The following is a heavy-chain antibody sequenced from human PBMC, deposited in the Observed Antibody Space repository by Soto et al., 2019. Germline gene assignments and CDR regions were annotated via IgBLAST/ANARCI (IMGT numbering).Heavy chain of an antibody. CDR1: GDSISSSSFY. Sequence: SETLSLTCTVSGDSISSSSFYWGWIRQPPGKGLEWIGHIFHTGATYQNPTLKSRLRMSVDTSKNQFSLNLNSVTATDTAVYYCARRRIVPTTNFDYWGQGTLVTVYS. D-gene: IGHD1-26*01. V-gene: IGHV4-39*01. CDR3: ARRRIVPTTNFDY. CDR2: IFHTGAT. J-gene: IGHJ4*02.